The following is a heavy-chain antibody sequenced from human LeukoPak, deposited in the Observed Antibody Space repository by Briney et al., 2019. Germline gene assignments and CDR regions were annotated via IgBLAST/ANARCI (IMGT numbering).Heavy chain of an antibody. Sequence: PRESLKISCKGSGYSFTSYWIGWVRQMPGKGLEWMGIIYPGDSDTRYSPSFQGQVTISADKSISTAYLQWSSLKASGTAMYYCARLSGAVRGYGSGSKGMDVWGQGTTVTVSS. J-gene: IGHJ6*02. CDR2: IYPGDSDT. CDR3: ARLSGAVRGYGSGSKGMDV. V-gene: IGHV5-51*03. D-gene: IGHD3-10*01. CDR1: GYSFTSYW.